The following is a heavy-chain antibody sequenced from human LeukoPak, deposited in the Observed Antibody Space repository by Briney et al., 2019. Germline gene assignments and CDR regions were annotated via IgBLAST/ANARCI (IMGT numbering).Heavy chain of an antibody. J-gene: IGHJ5*02. CDR2: ISSSSSTI. CDR1: GFTFSSYT. V-gene: IGHV3-48*04. CDR3: ARGPRTMVRGPAPWFDP. D-gene: IGHD3-10*01. Sequence: GGSLRLSCAASGFTFSSYTMHWVRQAPGKGLEWVSYISSSSSTIYYADSVKGRFTISRDNAKNSLYLQMNSLRAEDTAVYYCARGPRTMVRGPAPWFDPWGQGTLVTVSS.